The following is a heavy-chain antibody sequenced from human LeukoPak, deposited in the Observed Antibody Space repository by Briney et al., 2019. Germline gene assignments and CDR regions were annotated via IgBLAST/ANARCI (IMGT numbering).Heavy chain of an antibody. Sequence: SETLSLTCAVYGGSFSGYYWSWIRQPPGKGLEWIGEINHSGSTNYNPSLKSRVTISVDTSKNQFSLKLSSVTAADTAVYYCARTPRGRYQLPNFDYWGQGTLVTVSP. J-gene: IGHJ4*02. V-gene: IGHV4-34*01. CDR1: GGSFSGYY. CDR3: ARTPRGRYQLPNFDY. CDR2: INHSGST. D-gene: IGHD2-2*01.